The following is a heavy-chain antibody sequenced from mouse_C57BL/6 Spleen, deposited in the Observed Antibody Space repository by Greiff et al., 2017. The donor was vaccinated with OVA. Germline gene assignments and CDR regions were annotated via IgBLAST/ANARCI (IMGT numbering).Heavy chain of an antibody. Sequence: VKLMESGPGLVQPSQSLSITCTVSGFSLTSYGVHWVRQSPGKGLEWLGVIWSGGSTDYNAAFISRLSISKDNSKSQVFFKMNSLQADDTAIYYCAREPYYYGSSYHYFDYWGQGTTLTVSS. J-gene: IGHJ2*01. CDR3: AREPYYYGSSYHYFDY. CDR1: GFSLTSYG. V-gene: IGHV2-2*01. CDR2: IWSGGST. D-gene: IGHD1-1*01.